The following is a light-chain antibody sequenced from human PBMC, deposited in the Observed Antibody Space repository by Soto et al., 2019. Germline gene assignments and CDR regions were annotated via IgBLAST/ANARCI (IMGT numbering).Light chain of an antibody. Sequence: DIQMTQSPSSLSASVGDRVTITCRASQSIANYLNWYQEKPGKAPQLLIYAASSLQSGVPSRFRGSGSGTDFTLTISSLQPEDFATYYCQQSYSTVWTFGQGTKVEFK. V-gene: IGKV1-39*01. CDR3: QQSYSTVWT. CDR2: AAS. J-gene: IGKJ1*01. CDR1: QSIANY.